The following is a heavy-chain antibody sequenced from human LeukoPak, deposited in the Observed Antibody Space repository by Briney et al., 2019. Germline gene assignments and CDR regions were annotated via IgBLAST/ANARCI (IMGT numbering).Heavy chain of an antibody. Sequence: ASVKVSCKASGYAFTSYGISWVRQAPGQGLEWMGWISAYSGNTNYAQKLQGRVTMTTDTSTSTAYMELRSLRSDDTAVYYCARDASNYYYGSGSYYYYYGMDVWGKGTTVTVSS. CDR3: ARDASNYYYGSGSYYYYYGMDV. CDR2: ISAYSGNT. D-gene: IGHD3-10*01. J-gene: IGHJ6*04. CDR1: GYAFTSYG. V-gene: IGHV1-18*04.